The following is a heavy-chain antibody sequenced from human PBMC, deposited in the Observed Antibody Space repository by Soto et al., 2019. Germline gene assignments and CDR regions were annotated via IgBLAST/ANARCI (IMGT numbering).Heavy chain of an antibody. J-gene: IGHJ4*02. CDR3: ARAVFHRRFQVRLG. Sequence: QVQLQQWGAGLLKPSETLSLTCAVYGGSFSGYYWSWIRQPPGKGLEWIGEINHSGSTNYNPSLNRRCTLSADRSKNPFSLMLCSVPAADTAVYYCARAVFHRRFQVRLGWGQGTLVTVAS. CDR2: INHSGST. CDR1: GGSFSGYY. V-gene: IGHV4-34*01. D-gene: IGHD3-10*01.